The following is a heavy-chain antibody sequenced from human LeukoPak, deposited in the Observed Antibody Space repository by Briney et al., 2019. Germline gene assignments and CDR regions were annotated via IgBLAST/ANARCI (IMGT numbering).Heavy chain of an antibody. CDR3: ARDRPYMVRGVMRMDV. V-gene: IGHV1-18*01. D-gene: IGHD3-10*01. Sequence: ASVKVSCKASGYTFTSYGISWVRQAPGQGLEWMGWISAYNGNTNYAQKLRGRVTMTTDTSTSTAYMELRSLRSDDTAVYYCARDRPYMVRGVMRMDVWGQGTTVTVSS. CDR2: ISAYNGNT. CDR1: GYTFTSYG. J-gene: IGHJ6*02.